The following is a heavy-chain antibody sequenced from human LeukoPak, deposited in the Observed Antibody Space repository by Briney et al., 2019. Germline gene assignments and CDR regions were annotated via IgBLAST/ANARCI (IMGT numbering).Heavy chain of an antibody. J-gene: IGHJ4*02. CDR3: ARGGYYYDSSDHYFDY. CDR1: GYTFTGYY. Sequence: GASVKVSCKASGYTFTGYYMHWVRQAPGQGLEWMGWINPNSGGTNYAQKFQGRVTMTRDTSISTAYMELSRLRSDDTAVYYCARGGYYYDSSDHYFDYWGQGTLVTVSS. CDR2: INPNSGGT. V-gene: IGHV1-2*02. D-gene: IGHD3-22*01.